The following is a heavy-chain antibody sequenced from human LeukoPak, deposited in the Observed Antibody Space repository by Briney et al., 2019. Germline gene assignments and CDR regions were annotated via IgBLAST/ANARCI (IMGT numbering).Heavy chain of an antibody. CDR3: ARLRGNYFPDY. Sequence: PSETLSLTRTVSGGSMNDYYWTWIRQPPGKGLEWIAYIFYSGSTNYNPSLKSPVTISVDTSKNQFSLKMNSVTAADTAVYYCARLRGNYFPDYWGQGTLVTVSS. J-gene: IGHJ4*02. CDR2: IFYSGST. V-gene: IGHV4-59*01. CDR1: GGSMNDYY. D-gene: IGHD1-26*01.